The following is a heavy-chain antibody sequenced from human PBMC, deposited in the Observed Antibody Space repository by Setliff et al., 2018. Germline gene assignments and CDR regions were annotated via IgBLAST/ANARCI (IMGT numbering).Heavy chain of an antibody. J-gene: IGHJ4*02. CDR1: GGSITSGGGFY. V-gene: IGHV4-39*01. D-gene: IGHD3-10*01. CDR3: ARFGGSASVARFSPPI. Sequence: PSETLSLTCSVSGGSITSGGGFYWAWIRQPPGKELEWIGSFYSFGSIYYSPSLKNRVTISGDTSSNQFSLNLRFVTAADTAVYYCARFGGSASVARFSPPIWGPGSLVTVSS. CDR2: FYSFGSI.